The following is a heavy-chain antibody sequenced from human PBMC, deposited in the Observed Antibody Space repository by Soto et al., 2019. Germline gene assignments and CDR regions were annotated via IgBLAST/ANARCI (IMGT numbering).Heavy chain of an antibody. CDR1: GFTFSSYS. CDR2: ISSSSSTI. V-gene: IGHV3-48*02. D-gene: IGHD6-13*01. J-gene: IGHJ6*02. Sequence: EVQLVESGGGLVQPGGSLRLSCAASGFTFSSYSMNWVRQAPGKGLEWVSYISSSSSTIYYADSVKGRFTISRDNAKNSLYLQMNSLRDEDTAVYYCARDWAVFGPYSSSWYKGDYYYGMDVWGQGTTVTVSS. CDR3: ARDWAVFGPYSSSWYKGDYYYGMDV.